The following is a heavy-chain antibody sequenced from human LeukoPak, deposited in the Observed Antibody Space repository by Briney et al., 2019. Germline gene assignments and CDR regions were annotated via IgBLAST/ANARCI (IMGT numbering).Heavy chain of an antibody. CDR2: ISWNSGSI. D-gene: IGHD5-12*01. CDR1: GFTFDDYA. Sequence: GGSLRLSCAASGFTFDDYAMHWVRQAPGKGLEWVSGISWNSGSIGYADSVKGRFTISRDNAKNSLYLQMNSLRAEDTALYYCAKVALRYSGYAGLGYWGQGTLVTVSS. CDR3: AKVALRYSGYAGLGY. J-gene: IGHJ4*02. V-gene: IGHV3-9*01.